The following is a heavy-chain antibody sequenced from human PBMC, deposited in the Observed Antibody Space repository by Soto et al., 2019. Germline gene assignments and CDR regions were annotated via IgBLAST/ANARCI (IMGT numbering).Heavy chain of an antibody. Sequence: GGSLRLSCAASGFTFSSYGMRWVRQAPGKGLEWVAVISYDGSNKYYADSVKGRFTISRDNSKNTLYLQMNSLRAEDTAVYYCARDNSSSWYGQTNWFDPWGQGTLVTSPQ. CDR2: ISYDGSNK. J-gene: IGHJ5*02. CDR1: GFTFSSYG. V-gene: IGHV3-33*01. D-gene: IGHD6-13*01. CDR3: ARDNSSSWYGQTNWFDP.